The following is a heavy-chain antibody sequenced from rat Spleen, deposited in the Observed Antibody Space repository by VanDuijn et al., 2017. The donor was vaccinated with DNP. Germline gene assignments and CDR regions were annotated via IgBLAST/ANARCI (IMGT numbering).Heavy chain of an antibody. J-gene: IGHJ1*01. Sequence: EVQLVETGGGLVQPGGSLKLSCAASGFTFSDSNMAWVRQTPEKGLEWVATITYDGTRTFYPDSVKGRFTISRDNAKSTLYLQMDSLRSEDTATYYCARHGRVTTVATYWYFDFWGPGTMVTVSS. CDR2: ITYDGTRT. D-gene: IGHD1-3*01. CDR3: ARHGRVTTVATYWYFDF. CDR1: GFTFSDSN. V-gene: IGHV5-7*01.